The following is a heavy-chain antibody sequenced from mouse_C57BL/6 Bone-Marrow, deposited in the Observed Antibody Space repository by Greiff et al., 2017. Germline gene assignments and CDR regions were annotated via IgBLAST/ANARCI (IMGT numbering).Heavy chain of an antibody. V-gene: IGHV1-78*01. CDR2: IYPRDGST. Sequence: VQLQQSDAELVKPGASVKISCKVSGYTFTDHTIHWMKQRPEQGLAWIGHIYPRDGSTKYNGKFKGKATLTAYKSSSTAYMQLNSLTSETSAVYFCERSVMDGYGSSYWYLDVWGKGTTVTVSS. CDR3: ERSVMDGYGSSYWYLDV. CDR1: GYTFTDHT. D-gene: IGHD1-1*01. J-gene: IGHJ1*03.